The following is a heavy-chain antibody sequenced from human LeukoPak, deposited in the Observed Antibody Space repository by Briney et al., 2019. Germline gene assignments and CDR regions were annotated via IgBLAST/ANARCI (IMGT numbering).Heavy chain of an antibody. V-gene: IGHV3-11*01. CDR1: GFTFSDYY. CDR3: ARRAASGRSFDY. D-gene: IGHD6-13*01. J-gene: IGHJ4*02. CDR2: ISSGTTT. Sequence: GGSLRLSCAASGFTFSDYYMSWVRQAPGKGLEWVSYISSGTTTYYADSVKGRFTISRDNAGNSLYLQMSSLRAEDTADYYCARRAASGRSFDYWGQGTPVTVSS.